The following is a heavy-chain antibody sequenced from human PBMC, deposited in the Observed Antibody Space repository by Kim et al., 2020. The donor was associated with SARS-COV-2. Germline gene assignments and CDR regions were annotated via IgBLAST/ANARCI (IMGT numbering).Heavy chain of an antibody. CDR2: IHHSGSS. CDR1: GGSISSYY. Sequence: SETLSLTCTVSGGSISSYYWSWIRQSPGKGLEWIGYIHHSGSSNYSPSLKSRVTMSLDTSKSQFSLRLSSVTAADTAIYYCARVGDGGLQTDWGQGTLVTVSS. V-gene: IGHV4-59*13. D-gene: IGHD3-16*01. CDR3: ARVGDGGLQTD. J-gene: IGHJ4*02.